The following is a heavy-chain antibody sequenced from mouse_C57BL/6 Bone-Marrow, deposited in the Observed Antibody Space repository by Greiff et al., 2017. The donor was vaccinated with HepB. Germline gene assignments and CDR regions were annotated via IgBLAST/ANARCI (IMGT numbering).Heavy chain of an antibody. J-gene: IGHJ4*01. Sequence: VKVVESGAELVRPGASVTLSCKASGYTFTDYEMHWVKQTPVHGLEWIGAIDPETGGTAYNQKFKGKAILTADKSSSTAYMELRSLTSEDSAVYYCTRVYYYAMDYWGQGTSVTVSS. CDR2: IDPETGGT. V-gene: IGHV1-15*01. CDR3: TRVYYYAMDY. CDR1: GYTFTDYE.